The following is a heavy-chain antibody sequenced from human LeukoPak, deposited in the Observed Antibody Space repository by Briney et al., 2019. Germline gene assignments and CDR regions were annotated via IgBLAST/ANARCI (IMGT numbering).Heavy chain of an antibody. Sequence: GGSLRLSCAASGFTFDDYAMHWVRQAPGKGLEWVSGITWNSGTIGYADSVKGRFTISRDNAKNSLYLQMSSLRAEDTAVYYCARNSGSHPWGQGTLVTVSS. V-gene: IGHV3-9*01. CDR3: ARNSGSHP. D-gene: IGHD3-10*01. J-gene: IGHJ5*02. CDR2: ITWNSGTI. CDR1: GFTFDDYA.